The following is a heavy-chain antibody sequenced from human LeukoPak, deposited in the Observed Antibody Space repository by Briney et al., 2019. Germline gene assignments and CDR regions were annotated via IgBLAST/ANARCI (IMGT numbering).Heavy chain of an antibody. Sequence: GASVKVSCKASGYTFTSYDINWVRQATGQGLEWMGWMNPNSGNTGYAQKFQGRVTMTRNTSISTAYMELSSLRSEDTAVYYCAREVPGSRVLSHYYYYMDVWGKGTTVTVSS. J-gene: IGHJ6*03. D-gene: IGHD3-10*02. CDR2: MNPNSGNT. CDR1: GYTFTSYD. CDR3: AREVPGSRVLSHYYYYMDV. V-gene: IGHV1-8*01.